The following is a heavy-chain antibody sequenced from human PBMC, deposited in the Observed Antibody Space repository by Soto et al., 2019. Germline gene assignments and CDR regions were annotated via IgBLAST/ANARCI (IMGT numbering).Heavy chain of an antibody. D-gene: IGHD1-26*01. CDR2: IIPIFGTA. V-gene: IGHV1-69*13. CDR3: ARGPSGLSGSYYNPYY. CDR1: GGTFSSYA. Sequence: SVKVSCKASGGTFSSYAISWVRQAPGQGLEWMGGIIPIFGTANYAQKFQGRVTITADESTSTAYMELSSLRSEDTAVYYCARGPSGLSGSYYNPYYWGQGTLVTVSS. J-gene: IGHJ4*02.